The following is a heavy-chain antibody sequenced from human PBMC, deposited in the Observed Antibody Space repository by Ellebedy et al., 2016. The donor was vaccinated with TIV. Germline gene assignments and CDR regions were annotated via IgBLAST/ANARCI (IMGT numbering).Heavy chain of an antibody. CDR1: GFTFHNYA. D-gene: IGHD2-21*01. V-gene: IGHV3-21*01. J-gene: IGHJ4*02. CDR3: YSGGY. Sequence: GESLKISXAASGFTFHNYAMSWVRQAPGKGLEWVSSISSSSSYIYYADSVKGRFTISRDNAKNSLYLQMNSLRAEDTAVYYCYSGGYWGQGTLVTVSS. CDR2: ISSSSSYI.